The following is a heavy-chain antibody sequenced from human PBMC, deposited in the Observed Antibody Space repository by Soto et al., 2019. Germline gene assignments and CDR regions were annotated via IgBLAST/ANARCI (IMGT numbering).Heavy chain of an antibody. Sequence: QTLSLTCAISGDSVSSNSAAWNWIRQSPSRGLEWLGRTYYRSKWYNDYAVSVKSRITINPDTSKNQFSLQLNSVTPEDTAVYYWARTSARALIPWFDYWGQGPRVTVSS. CDR2: TYYRSKWYN. V-gene: IGHV6-1*01. CDR1: GDSVSSNSAA. J-gene: IGHJ4*02. D-gene: IGHD2-8*01. CDR3: ARTSARALIPWFDY.